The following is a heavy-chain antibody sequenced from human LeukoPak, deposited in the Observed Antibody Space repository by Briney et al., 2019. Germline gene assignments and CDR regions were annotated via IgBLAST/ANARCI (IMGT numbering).Heavy chain of an antibody. CDR3: ASGPNDYGGVYYYYYMDV. V-gene: IGHV4-61*02. CDR2: IYTSGST. Sequence: SETLSLTCTVSGGSISSGSYYWSWIRQPAGKGLEWIGRIYTSGSTNYNPSLKSRVTISVDTSKNQFSLKLSSVTAADTAVYYCASGPNDYGGVYYYYYMDVWGKGTTVTVSS. J-gene: IGHJ6*03. D-gene: IGHD4-23*01. CDR1: GGSISSGSYY.